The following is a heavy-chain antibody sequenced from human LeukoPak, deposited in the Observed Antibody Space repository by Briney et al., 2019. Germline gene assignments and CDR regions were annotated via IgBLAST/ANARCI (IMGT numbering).Heavy chain of an antibody. CDR2: VNHSGST. CDR1: GGSFSAHY. J-gene: IGHJ4*02. CDR3: ARGSPWPTRY. D-gene: IGHD5-12*01. Sequence: SETLSLTCAVYGGSFSAHYWNWIRQVPGKGLEWIGGVNHSGSTNTNPSLKGRATLSLDTSKNQFSLKLTSVTAADTAFYYCARGSPWPTRYWGQGTLVTVSS. V-gene: IGHV4-34*04.